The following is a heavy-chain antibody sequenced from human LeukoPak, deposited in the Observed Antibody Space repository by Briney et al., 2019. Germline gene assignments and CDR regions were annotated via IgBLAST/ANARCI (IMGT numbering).Heavy chain of an antibody. J-gene: IGHJ4*02. Sequence: GGSLRLSCAASGFTFSSYAMHWVRQAPGKGLEWVSSISSSSSYIYYADSVKGRFTISRDNAKNSLYLQMNSLRAEDTAVYYCARSSIATAPDYWGQGTLVTVSS. CDR2: ISSSSSYI. CDR3: ARSSIATAPDY. D-gene: IGHD6-13*01. CDR1: GFTFSSYA. V-gene: IGHV3-21*01.